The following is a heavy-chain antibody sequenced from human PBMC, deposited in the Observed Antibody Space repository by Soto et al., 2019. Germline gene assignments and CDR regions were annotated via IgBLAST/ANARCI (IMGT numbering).Heavy chain of an antibody. CDR1: GFTVSSNY. CDR2: IYSSGTT. Sequence: EVQLVESGGGLIQPGGSLRLSCAVSGFTVSSNYMSWVRQAPGKGLEWVSIIYSSGTTYYADSVKGRLTISRDNSKNTLYLQMNSLRAEDTAVYYCARVWGIENAFDIWGQGTMGSVSS. J-gene: IGHJ3*02. D-gene: IGHD7-27*01. CDR3: ARVWGIENAFDI. V-gene: IGHV3-53*01.